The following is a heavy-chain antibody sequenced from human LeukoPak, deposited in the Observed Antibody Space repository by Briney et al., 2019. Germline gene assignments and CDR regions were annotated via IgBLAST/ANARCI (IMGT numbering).Heavy chain of an antibody. V-gene: IGHV4-30-2*01. CDR2: IHHSGST. D-gene: IGHD6-13*01. Sequence: SETLSLTCTVSGGSINSGDYYWSWIRQPPGKGLEWIGYIHHSGSTYYTASLKSRVTISVDRSKNQFSLKLSSVTAADTAVYYCAREGEAATAGEAAAALTPFDYWGQGTLVTVSS. J-gene: IGHJ4*02. CDR1: GGSINSGDYY. CDR3: AREGEAATAGEAAAALTPFDY.